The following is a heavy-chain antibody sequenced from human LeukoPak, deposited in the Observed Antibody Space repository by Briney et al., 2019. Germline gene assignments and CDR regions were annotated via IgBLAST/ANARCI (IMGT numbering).Heavy chain of an antibody. J-gene: IGHJ2*01. Sequence: GSLRLSCAASGFIFSDYYMSWIRQPPGKGLEWIGSIYYSGSTYYNPSLKSRVTISVDTSKNQFSLKLSSVTAADTAVYYCARDLGDGYNFGPYLWGRGTLVTVSS. CDR3: ARDLGDGYNFGPYL. D-gene: IGHD5-24*01. CDR2: IYYSGST. V-gene: IGHV4-38-2*02. CDR1: GFIFSDYY.